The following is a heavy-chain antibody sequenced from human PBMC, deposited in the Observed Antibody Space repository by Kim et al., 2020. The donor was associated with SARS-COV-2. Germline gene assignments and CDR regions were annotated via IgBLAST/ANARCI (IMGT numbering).Heavy chain of an antibody. J-gene: IGHJ6*02. CDR2: IYSSGST. D-gene: IGHD2-15*01. CDR3: ARDGRHGSGDMDV. V-gene: IGHV3-66*01. CDR1: GFTVSSNY. Sequence: GGSLRLSCAASGFTVSSNYMSWVRQAPGKGLEWVSVIYSSGSTYYADSAKAGFTSSRDHSKNTQYMQMNSLRAEDTAVSYCARDGRHGSGDMDVWGQG.